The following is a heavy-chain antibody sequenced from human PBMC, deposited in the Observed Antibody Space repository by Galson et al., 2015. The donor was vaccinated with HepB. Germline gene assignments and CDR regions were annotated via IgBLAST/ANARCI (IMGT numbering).Heavy chain of an antibody. CDR3: AILHAGGHGSTDY. J-gene: IGHJ4*02. D-gene: IGHD2-2*01. CDR2: INPNSGGT. V-gene: IGHV1-2*02. CDR1: GYTFSGQH. Sequence: SVKVSCKASGYTFSGQHLHWVRQAPGQGLEWMGWINPNSGGTNYAQKFQDRVTMTRDMSVNTAYMDLRRLRSDDTAVYFCAILHAGGHGSTDYWGQGTLVSVSS.